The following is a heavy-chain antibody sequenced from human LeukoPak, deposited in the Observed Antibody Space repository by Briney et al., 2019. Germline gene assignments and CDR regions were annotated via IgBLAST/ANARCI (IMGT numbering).Heavy chain of an antibody. V-gene: IGHV3-74*01. CDR1: GFTFSSYW. CDR3: ARAPSEIGGYYPEYFRH. J-gene: IGHJ1*01. CDR2: IKSDGST. Sequence: GGSLRLSCAASGFTFSSYWMHWVRQAPGKGLVWVSRIKSDGSTNYADSVKGRFTISRDNAKNTVSLQMNSLRTGDTGVYYCARAPSEIGGYYPEYFRHWGQGTLVTVSS. D-gene: IGHD3-22*01.